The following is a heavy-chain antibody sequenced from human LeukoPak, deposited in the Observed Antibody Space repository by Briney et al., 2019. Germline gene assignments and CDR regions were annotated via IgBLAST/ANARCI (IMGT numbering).Heavy chain of an antibody. V-gene: IGHV4-38-2*02. Sequence: KPSETLSLTCPVSGSSISSGYYWGWIRQPPGKGLEWIGSIYHSGSTYYNPSLKSRVTISVHTSKNQFSLKLSSVTAADTAVYYCARGEYYYYYMDVWGKGTTVTISS. J-gene: IGHJ6*03. CDR3: ARGEYYYYYMDV. CDR2: IYHSGST. CDR1: GSSISSGYY.